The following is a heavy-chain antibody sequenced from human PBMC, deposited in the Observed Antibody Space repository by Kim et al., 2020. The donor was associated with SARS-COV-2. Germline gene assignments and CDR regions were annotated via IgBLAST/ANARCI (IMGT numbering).Heavy chain of an antibody. V-gene: IGHV4-59*08. J-gene: IGHJ5*02. Sequence: SETLSLTCTVSGASSTNYYWSWIRQPPGKGLEWIGDISYSGSTNYNPSLKSRVTMSIDASKIQFALRLTSVTAADTAVYFCARLPDPWGQGVLVTVSS. CDR3: ARLPDP. CDR1: GASSTNYY. CDR2: ISYSGST.